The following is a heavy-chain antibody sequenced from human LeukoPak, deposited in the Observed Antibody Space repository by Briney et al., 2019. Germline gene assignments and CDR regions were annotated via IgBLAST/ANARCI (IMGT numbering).Heavy chain of an antibody. J-gene: IGHJ4*02. CDR2: IYYSGST. CDR3: ARDYDYVWGSQEKYFDY. V-gene: IGHV4-39*07. D-gene: IGHD3-16*01. Sequence: SETLSLTCTVSGGSISSSSYYWGWIRQPPGKGLEWIGSIYYSGSTYYNPSLKRRVTISVDTSKNQCSLKLSSVTAADTAVYYCARDYDYVWGSQEKYFDYWGQGTLVTVSS. CDR1: GGSISSSSYY.